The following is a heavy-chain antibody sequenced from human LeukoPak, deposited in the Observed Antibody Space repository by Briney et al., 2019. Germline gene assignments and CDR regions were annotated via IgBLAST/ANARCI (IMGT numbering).Heavy chain of an antibody. CDR1: GDSMNEYY. D-gene: IGHD3-16*01. J-gene: IGHJ4*02. CDR2: VYYSGST. V-gene: IGHV4-59*01. Sequence: KPSETLSLTCTVSGDSMNEYYWSWVRQPPGQGLEWIGYVYYSGSTTYNPSLKSRVNITIDTSKNQFSLTLTSVTAADTAVYYCASYALFVGPQSDWGQGTLVTVSS. CDR3: ASYALFVGPQSD.